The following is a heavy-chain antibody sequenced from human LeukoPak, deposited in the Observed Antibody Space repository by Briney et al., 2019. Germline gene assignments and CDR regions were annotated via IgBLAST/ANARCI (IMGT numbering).Heavy chain of an antibody. Sequence: SETLSLTCAVYGGSFSGYYWSWIRQPPGKGLEWIGEINHSGSTNYNPSLKSRVTISVDTSKNQFSLKLSSMTAADTAVYYCARDLRDSSGYYYVNDWGQGTLVTVSS. CDR2: INHSGST. J-gene: IGHJ4*02. D-gene: IGHD3-22*01. CDR1: GGSFSGYY. V-gene: IGHV4-34*01. CDR3: ARDLRDSSGYYYVND.